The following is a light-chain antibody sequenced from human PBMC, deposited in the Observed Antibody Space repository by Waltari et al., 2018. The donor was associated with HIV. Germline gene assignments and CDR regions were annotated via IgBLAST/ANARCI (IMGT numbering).Light chain of an antibody. CDR2: EVS. CDR1: SSDVGGYNY. Sequence: QSALTQPASVSGSPGQSITISCTGTSSDVGGYNYVSWYQQHPCKAPQLIISEVSNRPSGVSYRFSGSKSGNTASLTISGLQAEDEADYYCSSYTGNITPYVFGTGTKITVL. J-gene: IGLJ1*01. V-gene: IGLV2-14*01. CDR3: SSYTGNITPYV.